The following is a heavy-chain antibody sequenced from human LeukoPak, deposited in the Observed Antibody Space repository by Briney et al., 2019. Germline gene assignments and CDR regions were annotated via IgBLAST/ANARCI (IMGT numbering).Heavy chain of an antibody. CDR2: ISWNSGGI. CDR1: GFTFDDYA. CDR3: AKGKKMTVAGLFDY. D-gene: IGHD6-19*01. J-gene: IGHJ4*02. Sequence: GRSLRLSCAASGFTFDDYAMHWVRQAPGKGLEWVSGISWNSGGIGYADSVKGRFTISRDSAKNSLYLQMNSLRADDTALYYCAKGKKMTVAGLFDYWGQGTLVTVSS. V-gene: IGHV3-9*01.